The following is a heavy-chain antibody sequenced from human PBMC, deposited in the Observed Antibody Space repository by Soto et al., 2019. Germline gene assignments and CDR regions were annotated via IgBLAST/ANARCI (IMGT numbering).Heavy chain of an antibody. CDR1: GGSRSSYY. J-gene: IGHJ6*02. CDR2: IYYSGST. V-gene: IGHV4-59*01. CDR3: ARDSGRSSRYGTAV. D-gene: IGHD6-13*01. Sequence: PFVILSLTCTVDGGSRSSYYWSWIRPPPGKGLEWIGYIYYSGSTNYNPSPKSRVTISVDTSKNQFSLKLSSVTAADTAVYYCARDSGRSSRYGTAVWVQRTKVTGSS.